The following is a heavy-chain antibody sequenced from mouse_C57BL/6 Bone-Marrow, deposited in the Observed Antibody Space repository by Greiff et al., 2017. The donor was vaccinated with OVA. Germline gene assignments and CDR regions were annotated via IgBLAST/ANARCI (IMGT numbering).Heavy chain of an antibody. Sequence: VQLQQPGAELVRPGSSVKLSCKASGYTFTSYWMHWVKQRPIQGLEWIGNIDPSDSETHYNQKFKDKATLTVDKSSSPAYMQHSSLTSEDIAVYYCAGGYYYGSSNYWGQGTTLTVSS. CDR1: GYTFTSYW. V-gene: IGHV1-52*01. D-gene: IGHD1-1*01. J-gene: IGHJ2*01. CDR2: IDPSDSET. CDR3: AGGYYYGSSNY.